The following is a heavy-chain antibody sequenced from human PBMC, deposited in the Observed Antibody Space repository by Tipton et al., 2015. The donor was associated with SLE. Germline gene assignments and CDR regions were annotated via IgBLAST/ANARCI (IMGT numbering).Heavy chain of an antibody. CDR2: IYYSGST. CDR1: GGSISSHY. CDR3: ARVVAAGTFDY. V-gene: IGHV4-59*11. Sequence: TLSLTCTVSGGSISSHYWSWIRQPPGKGLEWIGYIYYSGSTNYNPSLKSRVAISVDTSKNQFSLKLSSVTAADTAVYYCARVVAAGTFDYWGQGTLVTVSS. J-gene: IGHJ4*02. D-gene: IGHD6-13*01.